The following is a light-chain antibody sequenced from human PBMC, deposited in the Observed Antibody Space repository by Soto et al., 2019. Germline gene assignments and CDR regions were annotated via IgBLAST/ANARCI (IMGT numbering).Light chain of an antibody. CDR1: SSDVGSYDY. J-gene: IGLJ2*01. CDR3: CSYAGRNTYVI. CDR2: SVN. Sequence: QSALIQPPSVSGSPGQSVTISCTGTSSDVGSYDYVSWYQQHPGTVPKPMIYSVNSRPSGVPDRFSGSKSGNTASMTISGLQAEDEADYYCCSYAGRNTYVIFGGGTKLTVL. V-gene: IGLV2-11*01.